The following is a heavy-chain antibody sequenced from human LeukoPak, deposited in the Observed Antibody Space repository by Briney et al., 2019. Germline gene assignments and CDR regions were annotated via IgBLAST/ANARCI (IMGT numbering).Heavy chain of an antibody. V-gene: IGHV4-59*12. J-gene: IGHJ4*02. CDR2: ISYSGNT. CDR3: AGGGCSGGTCYQFDY. D-gene: IGHD2-15*01. CDR1: GGSINTFY. Sequence: SETLSLTCTVSGGSINTFYWSWIRQPPGKGLEWIGYISYSGNTNYNPSLKSRVTISVDTSKNQFSLKLSSVTAADTAVYYCAGGGCSGGTCYQFDYWGQGTLVTVSS.